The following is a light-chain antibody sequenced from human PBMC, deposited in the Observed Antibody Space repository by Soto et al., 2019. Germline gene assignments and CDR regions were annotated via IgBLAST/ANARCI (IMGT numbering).Light chain of an antibody. CDR1: RSVSSTY. Sequence: EIVLTQSPGTLSLSPGERVTLSCRASRSVSSTYLAWYQQKPGQAPRLLIYDSSSRATGIPDRFSGSGSGTDFTLTISRLEPEDFAVYYCQQYGSSPITFGQGTRLEIK. CDR2: DSS. J-gene: IGKJ5*01. CDR3: QQYGSSPIT. V-gene: IGKV3-20*01.